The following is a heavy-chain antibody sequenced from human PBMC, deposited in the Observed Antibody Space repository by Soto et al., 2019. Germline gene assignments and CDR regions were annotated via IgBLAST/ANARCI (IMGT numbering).Heavy chain of an antibody. V-gene: IGHV3-23*01. J-gene: IGHJ4*02. CDR3: AKDRRGIAAAGEWFDY. Sequence: EVQLLESGGGLVQPGGSLRLSCAASGFTFSSYAMSWVRQAPGKGLEWVSAISGSGGSTYYADSVKGRFTISRDNSKNTLYLQMNSLRAEDTAVYYCAKDRRGIAAAGEWFDYWGQGTLVTVSS. D-gene: IGHD6-13*01. CDR1: GFTFSSYA. CDR2: ISGSGGST.